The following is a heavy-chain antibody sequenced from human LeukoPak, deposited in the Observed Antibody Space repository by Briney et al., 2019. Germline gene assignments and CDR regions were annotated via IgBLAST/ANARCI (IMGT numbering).Heavy chain of an antibody. V-gene: IGHV3-23*01. CDR3: AKDRQVVMYYFDY. J-gene: IGHJ4*02. D-gene: IGHD3-22*01. CDR2: ISGTGAPT. CDR1: GLTFSTYA. Sequence: AESLRLTCAASGLTFSTYAMSWVRQAPGKGLEWFSGISGTGAPTYYAASVKGRSTISRDNSKDTVYLQMNSLRAEDTAVYYCAKDRQVVMYYFDYWGQGALVTVSS.